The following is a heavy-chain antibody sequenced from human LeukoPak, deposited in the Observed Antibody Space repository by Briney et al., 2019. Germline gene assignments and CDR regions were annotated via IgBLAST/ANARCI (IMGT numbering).Heavy chain of an antibody. CDR3: AKSQRNDQQVVQRIDY. D-gene: IGHD2-2*01. CDR1: RFSFSTYA. V-gene: IGHV3-23*01. J-gene: IGHJ4*02. Sequence: GGSLRLSGTASRFSFSTYAMSWVRQAPGKGLEWGSSISGSGDTTYYSGSVKGRFTISRDNSKNALYLQMSSLRAEDTAVYYCAKSQRNDQQVVQRIDYWGQGTLVTVSS. CDR2: ISGSGDTT.